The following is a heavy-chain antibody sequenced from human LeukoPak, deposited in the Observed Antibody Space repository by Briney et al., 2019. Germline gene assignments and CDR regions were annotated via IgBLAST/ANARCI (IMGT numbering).Heavy chain of an antibody. CDR2: ISPYDGNT. J-gene: IGHJ4*02. D-gene: IGHD5-18*01. V-gene: IGHV1-18*01. Sequence: ASVKVSCKASGYTFTTYGISWVRQAPGQGLEWMGWISPYDGNTKYAQKFQGRVTVTTDTSTSTASMELRSLRSDDTAVYYCARSVDTAMIFDHWGRGTLVTVSS. CDR3: ARSVDTAMIFDH. CDR1: GYTFTTYG.